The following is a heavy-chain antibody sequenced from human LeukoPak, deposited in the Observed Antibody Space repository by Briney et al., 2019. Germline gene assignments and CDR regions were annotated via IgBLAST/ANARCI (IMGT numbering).Heavy chain of an antibody. CDR1: GYSFTSYW. J-gene: IGHJ4*02. Sequence: GESLKISCKGSGYSFTSYWIGWVRQMPGKGLEWMGIIYPGDSDTRYSPSFQGQVTISADKSISTAYLQWSSLKASDTAMYYCARYSRYGSGSSYYFDYWGQGTLVTVSS. CDR2: IYPGDSDT. D-gene: IGHD3-10*01. CDR3: ARYSRYGSGSSYYFDY. V-gene: IGHV5-51*01.